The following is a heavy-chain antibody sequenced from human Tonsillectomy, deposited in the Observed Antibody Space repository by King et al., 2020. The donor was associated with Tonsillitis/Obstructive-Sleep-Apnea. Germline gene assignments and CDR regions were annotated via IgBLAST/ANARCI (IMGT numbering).Heavy chain of an antibody. CDR3: AKARSGSYYYYPMDV. CDR2: ISYDGSKE. V-gene: IGHV3-30*18. J-gene: IGHJ6*03. D-gene: IGHD3-16*01. Sequence: VQLVESGGGVVQPGRSLRLSCAVSGVTFSSYGMHWVRQAPGKGLEWVAVISYDGSKEDYGDSVKGRFTVSRDNSKSTLYLQLNSLRAEDTAVYYCAKARSGSYYYYPMDVWGIGTTVTVSS. CDR1: GVTFSSYG.